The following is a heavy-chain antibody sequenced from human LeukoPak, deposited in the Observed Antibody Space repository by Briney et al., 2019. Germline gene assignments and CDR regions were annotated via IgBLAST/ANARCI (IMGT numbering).Heavy chain of an antibody. CDR3: ARGGNDYGDYGLMIDY. J-gene: IGHJ4*02. Sequence: SETLSLTGTVSGGSISSYYWSCVRQPPGEGRGWSGYVYYIGSTNYNPSLKSRVTISVDTSKTQFSLKLSSVTDADTAVYYCARGGNDYGDYGLMIDYWGQGTLVTVSS. V-gene: IGHV4-59*01. CDR1: GGSISSYY. D-gene: IGHD4-17*01. CDR2: VYYIGST.